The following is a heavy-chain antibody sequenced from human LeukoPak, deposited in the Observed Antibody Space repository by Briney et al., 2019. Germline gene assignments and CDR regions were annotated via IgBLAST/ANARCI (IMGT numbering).Heavy chain of an antibody. CDR3: ARLEPANWGSGPDY. D-gene: IGHD7-27*01. Sequence: SETLSLTCTLSGGSISGSYLSWIPQPAGGVLECRGRIYNTVTTTYNASLTRRATISVHQSNPQVSLKLTCATAADTAVYYCARLEPANWGSGPDYWGQGTLVTVSS. J-gene: IGHJ4*02. CDR2: IYNTVTT. CDR1: GGSISGSY. V-gene: IGHV4-4*07.